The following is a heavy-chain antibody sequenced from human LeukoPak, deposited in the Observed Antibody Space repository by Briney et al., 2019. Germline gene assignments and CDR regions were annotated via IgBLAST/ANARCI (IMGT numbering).Heavy chain of an antibody. D-gene: IGHD1-1*01. CDR3: AKDGYTYALDI. CDR1: GITFSIDA. Sequence: GGSLRLSCVASGITFSIDAMHWVRQAPGKGLEWVAFIRYDGSNKYYADSVKGRFTISRDNSKNTLYLQMNSLRTEDTAVYFCAKDGYTYALDIWGQGTMVTVSS. V-gene: IGHV3-30*02. J-gene: IGHJ3*02. CDR2: IRYDGSNK.